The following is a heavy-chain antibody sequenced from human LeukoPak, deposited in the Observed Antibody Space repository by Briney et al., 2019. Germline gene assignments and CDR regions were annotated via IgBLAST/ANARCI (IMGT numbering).Heavy chain of an antibody. J-gene: IGHJ4*02. D-gene: IGHD3-10*01. CDR3: ARKRTGFGTYDY. CDR2: IYYSGST. CDR1: GGSISSYY. Sequence: TSETLSLTCTVSGGSISSYYWGWIRQPPGKGLEWIGYIYYSGSTNYNPSLKSRVTISVDTSKNQFSLKLSSVTAADTAVYYCARKRTGFGTYDYWGQGTLVTVSS. V-gene: IGHV4-59*08.